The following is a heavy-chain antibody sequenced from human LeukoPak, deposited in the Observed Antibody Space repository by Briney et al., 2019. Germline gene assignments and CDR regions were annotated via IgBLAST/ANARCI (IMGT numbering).Heavy chain of an antibody. CDR3: ARRRITMVRGAKHPRPFDY. D-gene: IGHD3-10*01. J-gene: IGHJ4*02. V-gene: IGHV4-34*01. Sequence: KPSETLSLTCAVYGGSFSGYYWSWIRQPPGKGLEWIGEINHSGSTNYNSSLKSRVTISVDTSKNQFSLKLSSVTAADTAVYYCARRRITMVRGAKHPRPFDYWGQGSLVTVSS. CDR2: INHSGST. CDR1: GGSFSGYY.